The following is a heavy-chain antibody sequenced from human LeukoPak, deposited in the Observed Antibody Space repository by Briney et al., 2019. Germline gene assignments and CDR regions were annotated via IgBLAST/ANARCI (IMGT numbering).Heavy chain of an antibody. D-gene: IGHD3-10*01. V-gene: IGHV4-59*11. Sequence: PSETLSLTCTVSGGSISSHYWSWIRQPPGKGLEWIGYIDYSGSTNYNPSLKSRVTISVDTSKNQFSLKLSSVTAADTAMYYCARVYSWFGDTPIDYWGQGTLVTVSS. CDR3: ARVYSWFGDTPIDY. CDR2: IDYSGST. J-gene: IGHJ4*02. CDR1: GGSISSHY.